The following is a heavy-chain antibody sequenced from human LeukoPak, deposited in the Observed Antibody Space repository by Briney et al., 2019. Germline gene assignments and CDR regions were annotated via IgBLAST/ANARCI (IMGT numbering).Heavy chain of an antibody. J-gene: IGHJ4*02. CDR2: INHSGST. CDR1: GGSFSGYY. Sequence: PSETLSPTCAVYGGSFSGYYWSWIRQPPGKGLEWIGEINHSGSTNYNPSLKSRVTISVDTSKNQFSLKLSSVTAADTAVYYCARGGQDIVVVPAAIPPRFDYWGQGTLVTVSS. V-gene: IGHV4-34*01. CDR3: ARGGQDIVVVPAAIPPRFDY. D-gene: IGHD2-2*02.